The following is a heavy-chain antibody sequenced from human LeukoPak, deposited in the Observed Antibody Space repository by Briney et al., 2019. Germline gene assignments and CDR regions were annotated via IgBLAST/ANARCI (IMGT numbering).Heavy chain of an antibody. CDR1: GFTFSSYW. CDR2: IKQDRSEK. Sequence: GGSLRLSCTVSGFTFSSYWMTWVRQAPGKGLEWVANIKQDRSEKYYVDSVKGRFSISRDNAKNSLYLQMNSLTTEDTAVYYCARGSGLNYDFWSGPPYWGQGTLVSVSS. V-gene: IGHV3-7*05. D-gene: IGHD3-3*01. CDR3: ARGSGLNYDFWSGPPY. J-gene: IGHJ4*02.